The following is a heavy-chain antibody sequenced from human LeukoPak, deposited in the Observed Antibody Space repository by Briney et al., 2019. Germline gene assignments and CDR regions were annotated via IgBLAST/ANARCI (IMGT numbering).Heavy chain of an antibody. CDR3: ARDFWNFYDSSGYYRGFDC. D-gene: IGHD3-22*01. V-gene: IGHV1-18*01. CDR1: TSH. J-gene: IGHJ4*02. CDR2: IGSYEGDT. Sequence: ASVKVSCKATSHISRVRQAPGQGLERMGGIGSYEGDTYYAQKFQGRVTATTDTSTNTAYMELRSLRADDTAVYYCARDFWNFYDSSGYYRGFDCWGQGTLVTVSS.